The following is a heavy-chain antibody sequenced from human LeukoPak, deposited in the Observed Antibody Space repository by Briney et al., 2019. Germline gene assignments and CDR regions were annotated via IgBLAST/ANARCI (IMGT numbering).Heavy chain of an antibody. CDR3: ARLNKGSSGSGFSFIFDI. Sequence: SETLSLTCAVYGGSFSGYYWSWIRQPPGKGLEWIGEINHSGSTNYNPSLKSRVTISVDTSKNQFSLKLSSVTAADTAVYYCARLNKGSSGSGFSFIFDIWGQGTMVTVSS. V-gene: IGHV4-34*01. D-gene: IGHD3-22*01. CDR1: GGSFSGYY. CDR2: INHSGST. J-gene: IGHJ3*02.